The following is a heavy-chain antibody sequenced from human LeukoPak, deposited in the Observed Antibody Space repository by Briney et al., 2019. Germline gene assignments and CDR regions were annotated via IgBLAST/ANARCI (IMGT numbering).Heavy chain of an antibody. D-gene: IGHD6-19*01. CDR3: ATGYSAWPFGY. J-gene: IGHJ4*02. V-gene: IGHV3-30-3*01. CDR2: ISYDGSNK. CDR1: GVTFSSYA. Sequence: GGSLRLSCAASGVTFSSYAMYWVRQAPGKGLDWVAVISYDGSNKYYADSVKGRFTLSRDNSKNTLYLQMNSLRAEDTAMYFCATGYSAWPFGYWGQGTLVTVSS.